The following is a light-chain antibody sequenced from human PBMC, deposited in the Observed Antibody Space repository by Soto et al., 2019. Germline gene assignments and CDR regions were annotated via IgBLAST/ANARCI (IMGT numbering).Light chain of an antibody. J-gene: IGKJ5*01. CDR1: QGSSTY. Sequence: DIQLTQSPSFLSASVGDRVTITCRASQGSSTYLGWYQQKPGKAPNLLIYAASTLQDGVPSRFSGSGSGTEFTLTISSLQPEDFATYHCQQLKSYPITFGQGTRLEIK. V-gene: IGKV1-9*01. CDR2: AAS. CDR3: QQLKSYPIT.